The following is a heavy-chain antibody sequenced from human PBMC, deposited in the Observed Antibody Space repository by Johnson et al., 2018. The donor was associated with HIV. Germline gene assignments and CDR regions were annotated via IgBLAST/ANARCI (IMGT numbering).Heavy chain of an antibody. CDR3: AREYEAFDI. V-gene: IGHV3-33*01. J-gene: IGHJ3*02. CDR2: IWYDGSNK. CDR1: GFTFSSYG. Sequence: QVQLVESGGGVVQPGRSLRLSCAASGFTFSSYGMHWVRQAPGKGLEWVAVIWYDGSNKYYADSVKGRFTISRDNSKNTLYLQMNSLRAEDTAVYYCAREYEAFDIWGQGTMVTVSS.